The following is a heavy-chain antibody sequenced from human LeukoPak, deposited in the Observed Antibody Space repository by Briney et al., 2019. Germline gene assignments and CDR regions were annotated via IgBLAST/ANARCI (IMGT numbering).Heavy chain of an antibody. CDR3: ARSGRYYGSGSYPYYYYYGMDV. CDR1: GGSISSGGYY. CDR2: IYYSGST. J-gene: IGHJ6*02. Sequence: SQTLSLTCTVSGGSISSGGYYWSWIRQHPGKGLEWIGYIYYSGSTYYNPSLKSRVTISVDTSKNQFSLKLSSVTAADTAVYYCARSGRYYGSGSYPYYYYYGMDVWGQGTMVTVSS. D-gene: IGHD3-10*01. V-gene: IGHV4-31*03.